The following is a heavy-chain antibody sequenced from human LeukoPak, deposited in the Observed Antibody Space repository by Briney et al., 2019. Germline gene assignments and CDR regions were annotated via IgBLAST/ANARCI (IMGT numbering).Heavy chain of an antibody. D-gene: IGHD4-17*01. J-gene: IGHJ5*02. Sequence: SETLSLTRTVSGGSLSSYYWRWIRQPPGEGLEGFGYIYSGRTTNSHPSLKSRVTISVATSKNQFSLKLSSLTAADTAVYYCARGTTVIHWFDPWGQGTLVTVSS. CDR2: IYSGRTT. CDR1: GGSLSSYY. V-gene: IGHV4-59*01. CDR3: ARGTTVIHWFDP.